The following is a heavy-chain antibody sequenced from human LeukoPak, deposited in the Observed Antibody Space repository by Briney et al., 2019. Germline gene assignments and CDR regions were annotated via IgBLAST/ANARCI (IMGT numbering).Heavy chain of an antibody. Sequence: SSETLSLTCTVSGGSISSYYWSWIRQPAGEGLEWIGRIYTRGTTNYNPSLTSRATMSVDTSKNQFYLKLSSVTAADTAVYYCARLQALSGYVLVFDYSGQGTLVTVSS. V-gene: IGHV4-4*07. J-gene: IGHJ4*02. CDR2: IYTRGTT. CDR3: ARLQALSGYVLVFDY. D-gene: IGHD5-12*01. CDR1: GGSISSYY.